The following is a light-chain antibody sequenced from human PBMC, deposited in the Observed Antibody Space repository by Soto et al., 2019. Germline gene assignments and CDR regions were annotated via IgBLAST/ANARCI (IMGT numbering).Light chain of an antibody. V-gene: IGKV3-11*01. J-gene: IGKJ1*01. CDR3: QQRQWPWT. CDR1: QSVGSW. CDR2: DVS. Sequence: EIVLTQSPATLSLSPGEIATISCRASQSVGSWLAWYQQKPGQPPRLLIYDVSNRATGIPARFSGSGSGTDFPLTISRLDPEDFAVYYFQQRQWPWTFGQGTTVEVK.